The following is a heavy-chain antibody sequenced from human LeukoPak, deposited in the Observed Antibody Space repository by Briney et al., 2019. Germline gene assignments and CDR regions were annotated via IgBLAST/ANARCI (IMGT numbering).Heavy chain of an antibody. D-gene: IGHD6-6*01. CDR2: INPNSGGT. CDR1: GYTFTGYY. J-gene: IGHJ6*03. V-gene: IGHV1-2*02. Sequence: GASVKVSCKASGYTFTGYYMHWVRQAPGQGLEWMGWINPNSGGTNYAQKFQGRVTMTRDTSISTAYMELSRLRSDDTAVYYCAGTSGYYYSYYMDVWGKGTTVTVSS. CDR3: AGTSGYYYSYYMDV.